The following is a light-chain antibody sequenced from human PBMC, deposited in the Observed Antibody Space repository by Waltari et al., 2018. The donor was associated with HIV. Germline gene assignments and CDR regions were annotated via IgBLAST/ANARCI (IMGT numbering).Light chain of an antibody. CDR1: TPTFGPGFD. CDR3: QSYDSSLSGWV. Sequence: QSVLTQHPSCSGPQGRRVTISCTGSTPTFGPGFDVHWSQQLPGTAPNLLIYGNSNRPSVVPDRFSGSKSGTSASLAITGLQAEDEADYYCQSYDSSLSGWVFGGGTKLTVL. J-gene: IGLJ3*02. V-gene: IGLV1-40*01. CDR2: GNS.